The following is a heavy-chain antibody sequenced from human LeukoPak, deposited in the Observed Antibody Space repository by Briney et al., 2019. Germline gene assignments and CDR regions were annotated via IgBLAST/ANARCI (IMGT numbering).Heavy chain of an antibody. J-gene: IGHJ4*02. Sequence: TLSLTCTVSGGSISSGGYYWSWIRQHPEKGLEWIGYIYNSETTYYNPSLKSRVTISVDTSKNQFSLKLSSVTAADTAVYYCARMKSGSSFDYWGQGTLVSVSS. CDR1: GGSISSGGYY. CDR3: ARMKSGSSFDY. D-gene: IGHD3-10*01. V-gene: IGHV4-31*03. CDR2: IYNSETT.